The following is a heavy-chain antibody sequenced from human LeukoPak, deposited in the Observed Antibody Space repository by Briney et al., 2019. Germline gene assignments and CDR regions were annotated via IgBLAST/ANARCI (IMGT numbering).Heavy chain of an antibody. Sequence: ASVKVSCKVSGYTLTELSMHWVRQAPGKGLEWMGGFDPEDGETIYAQKFQGRVTMTEDTSTDTAYMELSSLRSEDTAVYYCARDDGNYDSSGYSLGAAGHFDYWGQGTLVTVSS. D-gene: IGHD3-22*01. CDR3: ARDDGNYDSSGYSLGAAGHFDY. CDR2: FDPEDGET. J-gene: IGHJ4*02. CDR1: GYTLTELS. V-gene: IGHV1-24*01.